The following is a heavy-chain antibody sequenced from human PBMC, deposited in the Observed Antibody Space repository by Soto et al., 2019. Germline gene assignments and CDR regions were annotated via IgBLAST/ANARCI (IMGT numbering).Heavy chain of an antibody. D-gene: IGHD3-10*01. Sequence: SETLSLTCTVSGGSISSYYWSWIRQPPGKGLEWIGYIYYSGSTNYNPSLKSRVTISVDTSKNQFSLKLSSVTAADTAVYYCATVRGYSPRNWFDPWGQGTLVTVSS. V-gene: IGHV4-59*01. CDR2: IYYSGST. CDR3: ATVRGYSPRNWFDP. CDR1: GGSISSYY. J-gene: IGHJ5*02.